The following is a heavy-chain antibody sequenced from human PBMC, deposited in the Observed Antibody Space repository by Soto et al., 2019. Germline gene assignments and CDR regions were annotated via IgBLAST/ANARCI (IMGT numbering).Heavy chain of an antibody. CDR2: IKSKTEGETT. J-gene: IGHJ4*02. CDR1: GFTFDNAW. CDR3: TTWGGHSLFDY. Sequence: GGSLRLSCAASGFTFDNAWMTWVRQAPGKGLEWVGRIKSKTEGETTDCAAPVKGRFAISRDDSKNTLFLQMNSLKTEDTAVYYCTTWGGHSLFDYWGQGTLVTVSS. D-gene: IGHD3-16*01. V-gene: IGHV3-15*01.